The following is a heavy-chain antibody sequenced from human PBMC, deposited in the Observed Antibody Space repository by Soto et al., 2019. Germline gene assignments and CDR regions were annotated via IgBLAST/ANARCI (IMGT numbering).Heavy chain of an antibody. V-gene: IGHV1-69*02. J-gene: IGHJ4*02. D-gene: IGHD6-13*01. Sequence: QVQLVQSGAEVKKPGSSVKVSCKASGGTFSSYTISWVRQAPGQGLEWMGRIIPILGIANYAQKFQGRVTSTADKSTSTAYMELSRLRSEDTAVYYGNQLIAAAGTNVDRRARGYWGQGSLVTVSS. CDR2: IIPILGIA. CDR1: GGTFSSYT. CDR3: NQLIAAAGTNVDRRARGY.